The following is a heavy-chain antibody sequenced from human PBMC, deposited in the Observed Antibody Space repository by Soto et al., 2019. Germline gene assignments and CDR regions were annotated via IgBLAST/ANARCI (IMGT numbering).Heavy chain of an antibody. V-gene: IGHV1-46*01. CDR3: ARKVGRVVTAYNWFDP. CDR1: GYTFTSYY. CDR2: INPTSAST. D-gene: IGHD3-22*01. J-gene: IGHJ5*02. Sequence: GASVKVSCKASGYTFTSYYIHWVRQAPGQGLEWMGIINPTSASTSYAQKFQGRVTMTRDTSTSTAYMELSSLRSEDTAVYYCARKVGRVVTAYNWFDPWGQGTLVTVSS.